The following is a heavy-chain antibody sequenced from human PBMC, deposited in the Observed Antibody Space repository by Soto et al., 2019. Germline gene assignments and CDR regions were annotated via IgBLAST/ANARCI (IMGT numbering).Heavy chain of an antibody. V-gene: IGHV4-34*01. Sequence: SETLSLTCAVYGGSFSGYYWSWIRQPPGKGLEWIGEINHSGSTDYNPSLKSRVTISVDTSKNQFSLKLSSVTAADTAVYYCARGRRFYYGSGSYYNPIDYWGQGTLVTVSS. CDR3: ARGRRFYYGSGSYYNPIDY. CDR1: GGSFSGYY. J-gene: IGHJ4*02. D-gene: IGHD3-10*01. CDR2: INHSGST.